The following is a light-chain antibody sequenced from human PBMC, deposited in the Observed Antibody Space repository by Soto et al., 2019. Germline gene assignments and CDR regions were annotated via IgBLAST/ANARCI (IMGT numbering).Light chain of an antibody. CDR2: DVA. CDR1: SSDVGGSNF. J-gene: IGLJ1*01. CDR3: VSYTSSTPYV. V-gene: IGLV2-14*03. Sequence: QSVLTQPASVSDSPGQSITISCTGTSSDVGGSNFVSWYQQHPGKPPKLIIYDVANRPSGVSNRFSGSKSGSTASLIISRLQTEDDADYYCVSYTSSTPYVFGTGTKLTV.